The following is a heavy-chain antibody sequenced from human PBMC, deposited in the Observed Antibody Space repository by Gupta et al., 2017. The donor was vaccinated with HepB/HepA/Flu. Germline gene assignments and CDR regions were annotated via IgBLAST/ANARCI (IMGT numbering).Heavy chain of an antibody. D-gene: IGHD6-25*01. CDR1: AFPCSGYS. CDR3: ARVRAGGSTYGFDG. Sequence: EVHLVECGGGLVKCGGALRVSCAASAFPCSGYSMNWFRQDQGKGLGWVASISRSSNYIYYADSVKGRFTISRDNAKNTLYLQMNSLRSEYTALYSCARVRAGGSTYGFDGWGQGTRVTVSS. V-gene: IGHV3-21*01. CDR2: ISRSSNYI. J-gene: IGHJ3*01.